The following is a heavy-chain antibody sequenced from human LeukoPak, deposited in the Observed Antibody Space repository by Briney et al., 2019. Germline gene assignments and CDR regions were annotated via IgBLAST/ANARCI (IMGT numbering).Heavy chain of an antibody. CDR3: ARYRGASGYHFDY. J-gene: IGHJ4*02. Sequence: SETLSLTCAVSAGSISSGSWWNWVRQPPGKGQEWIGEIYHSGSTNYNPSLKSRVTISLDKSKNQFSLKLYSVTAADTAVYYCARYRGASGYHFDYWGQGTLVTVSS. CDR2: IYHSGST. CDR1: AGSISSGSW. D-gene: IGHD5-12*01. V-gene: IGHV4-4*02.